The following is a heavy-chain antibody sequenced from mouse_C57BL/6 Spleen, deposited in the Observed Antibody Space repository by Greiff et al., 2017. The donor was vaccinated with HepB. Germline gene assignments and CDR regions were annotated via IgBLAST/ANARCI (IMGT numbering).Heavy chain of an antibody. CDR3: ARQNVYDSAWFAY. CDR1: GFTFSSYG. Sequence: EVMLVESGGDLVKPGGSLKLSCAASGFTFSSYGMSWVRQTPDKRLEWVATISSGGSYNYYPDSVKGRFTISSDNAKKTLYLQMSSLKSEDTAMYYSARQNVYDSAWFAYWGQGTLVTVSA. D-gene: IGHD2-2*01. CDR2: ISSGGSYN. V-gene: IGHV5-6*01. J-gene: IGHJ3*01.